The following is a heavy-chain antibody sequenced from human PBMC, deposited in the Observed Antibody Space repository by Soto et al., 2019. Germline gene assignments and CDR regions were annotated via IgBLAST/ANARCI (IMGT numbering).Heavy chain of an antibody. J-gene: IGHJ4*02. CDR3: ARSRSWLPRNYFDY. D-gene: IGHD3-22*01. V-gene: IGHV4-34*01. CDR1: GGSFSGYY. Sequence: QVQLQQWGAGLLKPSETLSLTCAVYGGSFSGYYWSWIRQPPGKGLEWIGEINHSGSTNYNPSLKRRVTISVDTSKTQFSLKLSSVTAADTAVYYCARSRSWLPRNYFDYWGQGTLVTVSS. CDR2: INHSGST.